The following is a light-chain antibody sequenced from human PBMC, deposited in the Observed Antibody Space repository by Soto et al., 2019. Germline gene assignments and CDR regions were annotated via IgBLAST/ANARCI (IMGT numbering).Light chain of an antibody. V-gene: IGLV2-14*01. CDR1: SSDVGGYNY. CDR2: DVS. Sequence: QSALTQPASVSGSPGQSITISCTGTSSDVGGYNYVSWYPQHPGKAPKLMIYDVSNRPSGVSNRFSGSKSGNTASLTISGLQAEDEADYYCSSYTSSSTSVVFGGGTKVTVL. CDR3: SSYTSSSTSVV. J-gene: IGLJ2*01.